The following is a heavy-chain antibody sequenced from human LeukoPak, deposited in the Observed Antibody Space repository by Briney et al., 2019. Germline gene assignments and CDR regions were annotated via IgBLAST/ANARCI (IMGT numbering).Heavy chain of an antibody. CDR3: ARGQQLVLGNWFDP. CDR1: GGTFSSYA. D-gene: IGHD6-13*01. J-gene: IGHJ5*02. CDR2: IIPIFGTA. Sequence: SVKVSRKASGGTFSSYAISWVRQAPGQGLEWMGGIIPIFGTANYAQKFQGRVTITTDESTSTAYMELSSLRSEDTAVYYCARGQQLVLGNWFDPWGQGTLVTVSS. V-gene: IGHV1-69*05.